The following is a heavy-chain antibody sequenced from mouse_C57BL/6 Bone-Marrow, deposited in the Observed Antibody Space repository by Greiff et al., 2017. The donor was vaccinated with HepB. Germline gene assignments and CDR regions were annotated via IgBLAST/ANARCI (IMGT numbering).Heavy chain of an antibody. CDR1: GFTFSDFY. D-gene: IGHD1-1*01. Sequence: EVNVVDSGGGLVQSGRSLRLSCATSGFTFSDFYMEWVRQAPGKGLEWIAASRNKANDYTTEYSASVKGRFIVSRDTSQTILYLQMNALRAEDTAIYYCARDAITTVVDPWYFDVWGTGTTVTVSS. J-gene: IGHJ1*03. V-gene: IGHV7-1*01. CDR3: ARDAITTVVDPWYFDV. CDR2: SRNKANDYTT.